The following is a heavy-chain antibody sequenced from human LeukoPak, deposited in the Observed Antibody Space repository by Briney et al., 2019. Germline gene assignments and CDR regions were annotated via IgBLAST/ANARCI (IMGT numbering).Heavy chain of an antibody. D-gene: IGHD3-22*01. J-gene: IGHJ4*02. V-gene: IGHV4-39*01. Sequence: SETLSLTCTVSGGSISSSSYYWGWIRQPPGRGLGWNGSIYYSGSTYYTPSLKSRVTISVDTSKNQFSLKLSSVTAADTAVYYCATWITMIVVVTSYWGQGTLVTVSS. CDR2: IYYSGST. CDR3: ATWITMIVVVTSY. CDR1: GGSISSSSYY.